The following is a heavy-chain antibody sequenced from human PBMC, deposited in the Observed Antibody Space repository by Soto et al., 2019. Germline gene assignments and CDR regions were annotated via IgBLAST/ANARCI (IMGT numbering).Heavy chain of an antibody. CDR2: IKSKTDGGTT. V-gene: IGHV3-15*07. Sequence: EVQLVESGGGLVKPGGSLRLSCAASGFTFSTAWMNWVRQAPGKGLEWVGRIKSKTDGGTTDYAAPVKGRFTISRDDSKNTLYLQMNSLKTEDTAVSYCTADYDHYYGMDVWGQGTTVTVSS. CDR1: GFTFSTAW. J-gene: IGHJ6*02. CDR3: TADYDHYYGMDV.